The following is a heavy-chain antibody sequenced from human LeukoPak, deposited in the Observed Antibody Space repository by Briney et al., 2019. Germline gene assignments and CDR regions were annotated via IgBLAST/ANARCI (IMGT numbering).Heavy chain of an antibody. Sequence: GGSLRLSCAASGFTFSNYSMNWVRQAPGKGLEWVSYISSTSSTIYYADSVKGRFAISRDNAKNSLYLQMNSLRAEDTAVYYCARAKQWLDYWGQGTLVTVSS. V-gene: IGHV3-48*04. CDR2: ISSTSSTI. CDR3: ARAKQWLDY. J-gene: IGHJ4*02. D-gene: IGHD6-19*01. CDR1: GFTFSNYS.